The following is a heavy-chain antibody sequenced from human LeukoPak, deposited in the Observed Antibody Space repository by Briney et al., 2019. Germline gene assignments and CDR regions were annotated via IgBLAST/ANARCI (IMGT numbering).Heavy chain of an antibody. CDR3: ARVSCSTSCYWGVGGPDAFDI. Sequence: PGGSLRLPCAASGFTFSSYGMNWVRQAPGKGLEWVSYISSSSSTIYYADSVKGRFTISRDNAKNSLYLQMNSLRAEDTAVYYCARVSCSTSCYWGVGGPDAFDIWGQGTMVTVSS. V-gene: IGHV3-48*04. CDR1: GFTFSSYG. CDR2: ISSSSSTI. D-gene: IGHD2-2*01. J-gene: IGHJ3*02.